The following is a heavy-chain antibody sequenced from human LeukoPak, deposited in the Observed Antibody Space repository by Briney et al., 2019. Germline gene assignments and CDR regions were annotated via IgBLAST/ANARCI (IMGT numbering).Heavy chain of an antibody. CDR2: MNPNSGNT. J-gene: IGHJ5*02. CDR1: GYTFTSYD. D-gene: IGHD3-10*01. V-gene: IGHV1-8*01. Sequence: ASVKVSCKASGYTFTSYDINWVRQATGQGLEWMGWMNPNSGNTGYAQKFQGRVTMTRNTSLSTAYMELSSLRSEDTAVYYCARRYDSGSYQTFDPWGQGTLVTVSS. CDR3: ARRYDSGSYQTFDP.